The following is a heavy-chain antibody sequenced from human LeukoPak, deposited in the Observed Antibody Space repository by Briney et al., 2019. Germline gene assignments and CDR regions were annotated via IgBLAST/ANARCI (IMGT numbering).Heavy chain of an antibody. D-gene: IGHD4-17*01. CDR3: ARCMSELDYGDYAYYYHMDV. CDR2: FYSSTRT. J-gene: IGHJ6*04. Sequence: PSETLSLTCTVSGDSLTSGSRHWSWIRQPAGKGLEWIGLFYSSTRTNYNPSIESRVTISGDTAKNQFSLKLDSVTAADTAVYFCARCMSELDYGDYAYYYHMDVWGKGTTVTVSS. V-gene: IGHV4-61*02. CDR1: GDSLTSGSRH.